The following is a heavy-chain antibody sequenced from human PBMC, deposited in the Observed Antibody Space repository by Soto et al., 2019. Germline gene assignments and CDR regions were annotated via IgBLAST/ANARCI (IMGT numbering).Heavy chain of an antibody. CDR3: ARERADVTTVTTAGYYYGMDV. Sequence: ASVKVSCKASGYTFTSYYMHWVRQAPGQGLEWMGIINPSGGSTSYAQKFQGRVTMTRDTSTSTVYMELSSLRSEDTAVYYCARERADVTTVTTAGYYYGMDVWGQGTTVTV. V-gene: IGHV1-46*01. D-gene: IGHD4-17*01. CDR2: INPSGGST. CDR1: GYTFTSYY. J-gene: IGHJ6*02.